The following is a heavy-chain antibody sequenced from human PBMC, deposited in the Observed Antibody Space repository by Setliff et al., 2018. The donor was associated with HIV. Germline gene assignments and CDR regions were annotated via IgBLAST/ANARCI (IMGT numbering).Heavy chain of an antibody. D-gene: IGHD1-26*01. CDR1: GGSMSTYY. V-gene: IGHV4-59*08. CDR3: ARIVRWELVATSTFFYYYMDV. Sequence: SETLSLTCTVSGGSMSTYYWSWIRQPPGKGLEYIGNIYYTGSTHHNPSLESRVATSVDTSKNQFSLKLSSVTAADTAVYYCARIVRWELVATSTFFYYYMDVWGKGTTVTVSS. J-gene: IGHJ6*03. CDR2: IYYTGST.